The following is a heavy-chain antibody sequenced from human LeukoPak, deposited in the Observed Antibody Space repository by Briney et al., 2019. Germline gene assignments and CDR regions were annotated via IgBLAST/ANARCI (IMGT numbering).Heavy chain of an antibody. CDR3: ARGWVVEMATISPFFDY. CDR1: GGSTSSYY. V-gene: IGHV4-59*01. CDR2: IYYSGST. J-gene: IGHJ4*02. Sequence: SETLSLTCTVSGGSTSSYYWSWIRQPPGKGLEWIGYIYYSGSTNYNPSLKSRVTISVDTSKNQFSLKLSSVTAADTAVYYCARGWVVEMATISPFFDYWGQGTLVTVSS. D-gene: IGHD5-24*01.